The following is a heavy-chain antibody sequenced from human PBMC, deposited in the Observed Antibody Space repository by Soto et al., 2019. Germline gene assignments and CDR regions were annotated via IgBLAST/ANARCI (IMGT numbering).Heavy chain of an antibody. CDR3: AKDPYSSSWHNWFDP. V-gene: IGHV3-23*01. CDR2: ISGSGGST. CDR1: GFTFSSYA. D-gene: IGHD6-13*01. Sequence: GGSLRLSCAASGFTFSSYAMSWVRQAPGKGLEWVSAISGSGGSTYYADSVKGRFTISRDNSKNTLYLQMNSLRAEDTAVYYCAKDPYSSSWHNWFDPWGQGTLVTVSS. J-gene: IGHJ5*02.